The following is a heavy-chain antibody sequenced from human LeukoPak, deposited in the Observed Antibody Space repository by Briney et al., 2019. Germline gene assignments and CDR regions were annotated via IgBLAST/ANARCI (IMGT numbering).Heavy chain of an antibody. D-gene: IGHD3-9*01. CDR3: ARARYVNSFYAFDI. J-gene: IGHJ3*02. V-gene: IGHV4-4*02. Sequence: SETLSLTCGVSGGSISGTNWWSWVRQPPGQGLEWIGEISLRGLTNYNPSLRSRLTMSLDESKNQVSLNLTSVTAADTAVYYCARARYVNSFYAFDIWGQGTLVTVSS. CDR1: GGSISGTNW. CDR2: ISLRGLT.